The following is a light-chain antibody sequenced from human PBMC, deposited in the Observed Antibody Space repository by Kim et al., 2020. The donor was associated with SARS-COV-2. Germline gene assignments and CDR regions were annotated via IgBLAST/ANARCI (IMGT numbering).Light chain of an antibody. V-gene: IGKV4-1*01. J-gene: IGKJ2*01. CDR1: QSVLYSSNNKNY. CDR2: WAS. CDR3: QQYYSTPFYT. Sequence: DIVMTQSPDSLAVSLGERATINCKSSQSVLYSSNNKNYLAWYQQKPGQPPKLLIYWASTRESGVHDRFSGSGSGTDFTLTISSLQAEDVAVYYCQQYYSTPFYTFGQGTKLEI.